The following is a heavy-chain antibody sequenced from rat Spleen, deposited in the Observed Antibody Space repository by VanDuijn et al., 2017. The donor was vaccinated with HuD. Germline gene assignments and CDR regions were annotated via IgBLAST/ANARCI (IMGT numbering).Heavy chain of an antibody. J-gene: IGHJ4*01. CDR3: ARHRGILRVYLRRVMDA. CDR1: GFTFSDYN. Sequence: EVQLVESGGGLVQPGRSLKLSCAASGFTFSDYNMAWVRQAPKKGLEWVATISYDGSSTYYRDSVKGRFTISRDNAKSTLYLQMDSLRSEDTATYSCARHRGILRVYLRRVMDAWGQGASVTVSS. D-gene: IGHD1-9*01. V-gene: IGHV5-7*01. CDR2: ISYDGSST.